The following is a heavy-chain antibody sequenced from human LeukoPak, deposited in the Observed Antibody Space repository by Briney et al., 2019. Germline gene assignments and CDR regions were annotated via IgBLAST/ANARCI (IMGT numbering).Heavy chain of an antibody. Sequence: GESLKISCKGSGYSFTSYCIGWVRQMPGKGLEWMGIIYPGDSDTRYSPSFQGQVTISADKSISTAYLQWSSLKASDTAMYYCASQEYGAAGAQGDTYFDYWGQGTLVTVSS. CDR2: IYPGDSDT. J-gene: IGHJ4*02. CDR1: GYSFTSYC. D-gene: IGHD6-13*01. CDR3: ASQEYGAAGAQGDTYFDY. V-gene: IGHV5-51*01.